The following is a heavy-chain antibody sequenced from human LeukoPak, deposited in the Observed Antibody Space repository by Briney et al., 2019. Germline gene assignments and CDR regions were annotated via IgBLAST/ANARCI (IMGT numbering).Heavy chain of an antibody. Sequence: GGSLRLSCAASGFTFSSYSMNWVRQAPGKGLEWVSAISGSGGSTYYADSVKGRFTISRDNSKNTLYLQMNSLRAEDTAVYYCAKDLRPSYYDFWSGSYFYYYGMDVWGQGTTVTVSS. J-gene: IGHJ6*02. V-gene: IGHV3-23*01. D-gene: IGHD3-3*01. CDR2: ISGSGGST. CDR3: AKDLRPSYYDFWSGSYFYYYGMDV. CDR1: GFTFSSYS.